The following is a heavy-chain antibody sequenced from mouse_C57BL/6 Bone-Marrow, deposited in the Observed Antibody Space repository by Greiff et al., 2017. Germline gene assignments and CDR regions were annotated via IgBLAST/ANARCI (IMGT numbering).Heavy chain of an antibody. V-gene: IGHV1-81*01. CDR2: IYPRSGNT. CDR1: GYTFTSYG. J-gene: IGHJ1*03. Sequence: VKLMESGAELARPGASVKLSCKASGYTFTSYGISWVKQRTGQGLEWIGEIYPRSGNTYYNETFKGKATLTADKSSSTAYMELRSLTSEDSAVYFCARWSGYFDVWGTGTTVTVSS. CDR3: ARWSGYFDV.